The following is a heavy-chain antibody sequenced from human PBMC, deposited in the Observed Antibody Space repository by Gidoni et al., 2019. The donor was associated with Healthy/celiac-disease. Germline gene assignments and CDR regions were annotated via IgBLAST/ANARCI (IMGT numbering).Heavy chain of an antibody. J-gene: IGHJ6*02. D-gene: IGHD6-13*01. CDR2: ISSSSSTI. CDR1: GFTFSSYS. V-gene: IGHV3-48*04. CDR3: ARCEYSSMYYYYGMDV. Sequence: EVQLVESGGGLVQPGGSLRLSCAASGFTFSSYSMNWVRQAPGKGLEWVSYISSSSSTIYYADSVKGRFTISRDNAKNSLYLQMNSLRAEDTAVYYCARCEYSSMYYYYGMDVWGQGTTVTVSS.